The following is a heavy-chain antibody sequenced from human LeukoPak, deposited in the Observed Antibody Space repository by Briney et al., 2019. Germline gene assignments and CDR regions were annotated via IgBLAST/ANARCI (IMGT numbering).Heavy chain of an antibody. Sequence: GGSLRLSCAASGFTFSHYWMAWVRQAPGKGLEWVAIIRPDANDGSYVDSVKGRFTISRDNAKNSLYLQLNSLRAEDTAVYFCARADWGSVDYWGQGALVTVSS. D-gene: IGHD7-27*01. CDR3: ARADWGSVDY. J-gene: IGHJ4*02. V-gene: IGHV3-7*01. CDR2: IRPDANDG. CDR1: GFTFSHYW.